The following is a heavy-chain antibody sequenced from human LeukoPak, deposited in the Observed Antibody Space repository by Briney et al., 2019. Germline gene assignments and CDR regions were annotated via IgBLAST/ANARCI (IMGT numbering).Heavy chain of an antibody. CDR3: ARRGGWRYYYYYMDV. D-gene: IGHD3-3*01. J-gene: IGHJ6*03. Sequence: SETLSLTCTVSGASISSSSYYWGWIRQPPGRGLEWIGSIYYSGSTYYNPSLKSRVTISVDTSKNQFSLKLSSVTAADTAVYYCARRGGWRYYYYYMDVWGKGTTVTVSS. CDR1: GASISSSSYY. CDR2: IYYSGST. V-gene: IGHV4-39*07.